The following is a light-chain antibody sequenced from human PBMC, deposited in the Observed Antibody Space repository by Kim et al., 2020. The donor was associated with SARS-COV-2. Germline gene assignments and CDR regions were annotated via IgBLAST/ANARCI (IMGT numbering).Light chain of an antibody. CDR3: QQYYSAPRT. CDR2: WAS. J-gene: IGKJ2*01. V-gene: IGKV4-1*01. CDR1: QSVLYSSNNKDY. Sequence: DILMTQSPDSLAVSLGERATINCKSSQSVLYSSNNKDYLAWYQQKPGQPPKLLIYWASTRESGVPDRFSGSGSGTDFTLTISSLQAEDVAVYYCQQYYSAPRTFGQGTKLEI.